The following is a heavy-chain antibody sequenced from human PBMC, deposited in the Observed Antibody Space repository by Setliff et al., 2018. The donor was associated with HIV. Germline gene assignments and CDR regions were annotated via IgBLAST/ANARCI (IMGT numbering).Heavy chain of an antibody. D-gene: IGHD3-10*01. J-gene: IGHJ6*03. V-gene: IGHV4-34*01. CDR1: GASFSGNC. CDR2: TNHRGTT. Sequence: SETLSLTCGVSGASFSGNCWVWLRQSPGKGLEWIGQTNHRGTTNYNASLQSRLAISMDVSKNQFSLRLNSVTAADTSKYFCARGVILLRAVVAQSVYCYMDVWGTGTTVTVSS. CDR3: ARGVILLRAVVAQSVYCYMDV.